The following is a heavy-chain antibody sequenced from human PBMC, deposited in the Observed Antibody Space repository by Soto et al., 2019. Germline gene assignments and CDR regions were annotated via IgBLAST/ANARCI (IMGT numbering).Heavy chain of an antibody. Sequence: PSETLSLTCTVSGGSISRYFWSWIRQSPEKGLEWIGYIFYTGSTTYNPSLKSRVTISIDTSKNQFSLKLSSLTAADTAVYYCAHFSDLEWFDPWGQGTLVTVSS. V-gene: IGHV4-59*01. CDR1: GGSISRYF. CDR3: AHFSDLEWFDP. CDR2: IFYTGST. J-gene: IGHJ5*02. D-gene: IGHD2-21*01.